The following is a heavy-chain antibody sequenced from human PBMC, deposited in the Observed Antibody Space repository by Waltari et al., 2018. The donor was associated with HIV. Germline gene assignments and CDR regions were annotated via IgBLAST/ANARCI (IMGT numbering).Heavy chain of an antibody. V-gene: IGHV3-74*01. CDR1: GFTSSSFW. CDR3: ARGVTVATITPFDQ. D-gene: IGHD5-12*01. Sequence: EVQLVESGGGLVQTGGSQRLSCEASGFTSSSFWIHCVAHLPGKGLEWVARIRSDGRATTYVDSVKGRFTVSRDNAKNTLSLQMNSLRAEDTAVYYCARGVTVATITPFDQWGQGTLVTVSS. CDR2: IRSDGRAT. J-gene: IGHJ4*02.